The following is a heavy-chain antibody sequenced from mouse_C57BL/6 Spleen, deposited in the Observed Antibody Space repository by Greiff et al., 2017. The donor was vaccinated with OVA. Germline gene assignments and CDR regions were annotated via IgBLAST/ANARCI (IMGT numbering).Heavy chain of an antibody. Sequence: QVQLKQPGAELVRPGTSVKLSCKASGYTFTSYWMHWVKQRPGQGLEWIGVIDPSDSYTNYNQKFKGKATLTVDTSSSTAYMQLSSLTSEDSAVYYCARMDYGSLDYWGQGTTLTVSS. V-gene: IGHV1-59*01. CDR1: GYTFTSYW. CDR2: IDPSDSYT. CDR3: ARMDYGSLDY. J-gene: IGHJ2*01. D-gene: IGHD1-1*01.